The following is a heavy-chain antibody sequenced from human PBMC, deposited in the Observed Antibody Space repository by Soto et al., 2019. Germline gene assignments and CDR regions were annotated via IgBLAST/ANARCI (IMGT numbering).Heavy chain of an antibody. J-gene: IGHJ4*02. CDR3: AKDHPNIVEVVAATPR. Sequence: PGGSLRLSCAASGFTFSSYAMSWVRQAPGKGLEWVSAISGSGGSTYYADSVKGRFTISRDNSKNTLYLQMNSLRAEDTAVYYCAKDHPNIVEVVAATPRWGQGTLVTVSS. V-gene: IGHV3-23*01. D-gene: IGHD2-15*01. CDR2: ISGSGGST. CDR1: GFTFSSYA.